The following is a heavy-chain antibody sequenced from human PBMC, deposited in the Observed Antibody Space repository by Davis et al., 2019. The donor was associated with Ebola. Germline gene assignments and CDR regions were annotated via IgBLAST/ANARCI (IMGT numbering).Heavy chain of an antibody. Sequence: PSETLSLTCNVSGGSISSYDWSWIRQPPGRGLEWIGYIFYSGSTKYNPSLKSRVPTSVDMSKNQFSLKLSSVTAADTAVYYCARVTENSEGDFWSGYYYYYVMDVWGQGTTVTVSS. V-gene: IGHV4-59*01. CDR3: ARVTENSEGDFWSGYYYYYVMDV. D-gene: IGHD3-3*01. CDR1: GGSISSYD. J-gene: IGHJ6*02. CDR2: IFYSGST.